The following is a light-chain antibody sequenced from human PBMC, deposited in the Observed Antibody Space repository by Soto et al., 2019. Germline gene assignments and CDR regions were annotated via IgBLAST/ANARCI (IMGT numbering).Light chain of an antibody. Sequence: EIVLTQSPATMSLSPGNRATLSCRASESVSRYLAWYQQKPGQAPRLLIYDASNRATGIPARFSGSGAGPDFTLTITSLDPEDFAVYYCQQRSNWPSTFGGGTKVEIK. CDR2: DAS. V-gene: IGKV3-11*01. CDR3: QQRSNWPST. CDR1: ESVSRY. J-gene: IGKJ4*01.